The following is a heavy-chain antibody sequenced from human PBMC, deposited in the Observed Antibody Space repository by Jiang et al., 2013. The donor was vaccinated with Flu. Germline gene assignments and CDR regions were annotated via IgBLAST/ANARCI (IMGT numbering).Heavy chain of an antibody. Sequence: GLVKPSETLSLTCAVSGYSISSGYYWGWIRQPPGKGLEWIGSIYHSGSTYYNPSLKSRVTISVDTSKNQFSLKLSSVTAADTAVYYCARVKYSSSSGGLRRWFDPWGQGTLVTVSS. CDR3: ARVKYSSSSGGLRRWFDP. CDR2: IYHSGST. J-gene: IGHJ5*02. V-gene: IGHV4-38-2*01. CDR1: GYSISSGYY. D-gene: IGHD6-6*01.